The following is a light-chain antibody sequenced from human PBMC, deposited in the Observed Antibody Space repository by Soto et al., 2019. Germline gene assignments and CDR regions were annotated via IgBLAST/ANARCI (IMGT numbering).Light chain of an antibody. V-gene: IGKV4-1*01. CDR2: WAS. J-gene: IGKJ1*01. CDR3: QQYYGTPRT. CDR1: QRGLYHPNKENY. Sequence: ESLGVSLGGTATINCMSSQRGLYHPNKENYLAWYQQKPGQPPKLLVYWASTRESGVPDRFSGSGSGTDFTLTISSLQAEDVAVYYCQQYYGTPRTFGQRSKVDVK.